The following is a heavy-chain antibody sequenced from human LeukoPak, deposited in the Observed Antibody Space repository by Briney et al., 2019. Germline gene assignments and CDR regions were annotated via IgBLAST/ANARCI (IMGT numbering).Heavy chain of an antibody. Sequence: ASVKVSCKVSGYTLTELSMHWVRQAPGKGLEWMGGFDPEDGETIYAQKFQGRVTMTTDTSTSTAYMELRSLRSDDTAVYYCARGRYCTNGVCYPIDYWGQGTLVTVSS. CDR3: ARGRYCTNGVCYPIDY. D-gene: IGHD2-8*01. V-gene: IGHV1-24*01. J-gene: IGHJ4*02. CDR1: GYTLTELS. CDR2: FDPEDGET.